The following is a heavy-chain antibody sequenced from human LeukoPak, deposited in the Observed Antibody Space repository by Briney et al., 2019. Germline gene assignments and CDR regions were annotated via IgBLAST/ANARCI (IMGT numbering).Heavy chain of an antibody. CDR2: INPKNGGT. V-gene: IGHV1-2*02. D-gene: IGHD3-10*01. CDR3: ARDQNYYGSGSHYNVDY. Sequence: GASVKVSCKASAYTFTDYYMHWVRQAPGQGLEWMGWINPKNGGTDYAQNFQGRVTMTRDTSISTAYMEPSRLRSDDTAVYYCARDQNYYGSGSHYNVDYWGRGTLVTVSS. CDR1: AYTFTDYY. J-gene: IGHJ4*02.